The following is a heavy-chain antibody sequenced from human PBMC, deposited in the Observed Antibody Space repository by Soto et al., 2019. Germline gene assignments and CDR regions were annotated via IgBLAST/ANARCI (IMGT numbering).Heavy chain of an antibody. V-gene: IGHV4-4*02. J-gene: IGHJ6*02. CDR2: IYHSGST. CDR1: GGSISSSNW. CDR3: ASLPLANYYYYGMDV. Sequence: QVQLQESGPGLVKPSGTLSLTCAVSGGSISSSNWWSWVRQPPGKGLEWIGEIYHSGSTNYNPSLKSRVTISVDKSKNQFSLKLSSGTAADTAVYYCASLPLANYYYYGMDVWGQGTTVTVSS.